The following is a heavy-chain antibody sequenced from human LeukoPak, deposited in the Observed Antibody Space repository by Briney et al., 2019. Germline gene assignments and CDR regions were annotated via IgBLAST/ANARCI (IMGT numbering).Heavy chain of an antibody. D-gene: IGHD6-19*01. CDR2: ICDSGST. Sequence: PSETLSLTCTDPGGSISSYYWSWIRQPPGKGLEWIGYICDSGSTNYNPSLKSRVTISVDTSKNQFSLKLSSVTAADTAVYFCARRSHYSGWYVWGQGTLVTVSS. CDR1: GGSISSYY. J-gene: IGHJ1*01. V-gene: IGHV4-59*12. CDR3: ARRSHYSGWYV.